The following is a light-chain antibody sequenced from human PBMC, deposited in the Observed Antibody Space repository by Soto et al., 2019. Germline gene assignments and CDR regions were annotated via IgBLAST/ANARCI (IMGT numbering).Light chain of an antibody. CDR2: GAS. Sequence: EIVLTQSPGTLSVSPGESATLSCKASQSLSSRYLAWYQQKPGQAPRLLIYGASNTATGIPDRFSGSGSGTDFTLTISRLEPEDFAVYYCQHFGSTPGTFGPGTKVDFK. V-gene: IGKV3-20*01. J-gene: IGKJ3*01. CDR1: QSLSSRY. CDR3: QHFGSTPGT.